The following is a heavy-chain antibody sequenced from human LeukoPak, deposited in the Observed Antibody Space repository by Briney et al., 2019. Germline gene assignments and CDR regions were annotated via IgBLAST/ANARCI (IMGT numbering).Heavy chain of an antibody. CDR2: ISSDGTST. D-gene: IGHD1-26*01. J-gene: IGHJ4*02. CDR3: ARDSGTSEYYLDY. V-gene: IGHV3-74*01. CDR1: GFSFSSYS. Sequence: GGSLRLSCAASGFSFSSYSIHWVRQAPGEGLVWVSRISSDGTSTRYADSVKGRFTFSRDNAKNTLYLQMDSLRADDTAVYYCARDSGTSEYYLDYWGQGTLVTVSS.